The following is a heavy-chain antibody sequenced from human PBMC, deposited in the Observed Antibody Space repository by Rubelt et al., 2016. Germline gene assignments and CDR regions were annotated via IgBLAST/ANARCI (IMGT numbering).Heavy chain of an antibody. J-gene: IGHJ3*02. CDR3: ARGRWCHAFDI. D-gene: IGHD2-8*02. V-gene: IGHV4-34*01. CDR2: INHSGST. CDR1: GGSFSGYY. Sequence: QVQLQQWGAGLLKPSETLSLTCAVYGGSFSGYYWSWIRQPPGKGLEWIGEINHSGSTNYNPSPKWRVTISVDTSKNPFSLKLSSVTAADTAVYYCARGRWCHAFDIWGQGTMVTVSS.